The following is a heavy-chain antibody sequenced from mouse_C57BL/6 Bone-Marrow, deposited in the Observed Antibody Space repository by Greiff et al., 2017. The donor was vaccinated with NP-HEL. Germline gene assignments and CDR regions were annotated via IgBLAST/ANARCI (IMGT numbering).Heavy chain of an antibody. CDR1: GYTFTSYW. Sequence: QVQLQQPGAELVKPGASVKLSCKASGYTFTSYWMQWVKQRPGQGLEWIREIDPSDSYTNYNQKFKGKATLTVDTSSSTAYMQLSSLTSEDSAVYYCARGDYWGQGTTLTVSS. CDR2: IDPSDSYT. CDR3: ARGDY. V-gene: IGHV1-50*01. J-gene: IGHJ2*01.